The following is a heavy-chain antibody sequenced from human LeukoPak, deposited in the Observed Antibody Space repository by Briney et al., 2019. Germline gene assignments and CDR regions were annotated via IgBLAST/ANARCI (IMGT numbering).Heavy chain of an antibody. Sequence: GSLILSCAASGFTFSSYAMSWVRQALGKGLEWVSAISGSGGSTYYADSVKGRFTISRDNSKNTLYLQMNSLRAEDTAVYYCAKVLSIYYYDSSGYYGYFQHWGQGTLVTVSS. CDR1: GFTFSSYA. V-gene: IGHV3-23*01. CDR3: AKVLSIYYYDSSGYYGYFQH. J-gene: IGHJ1*01. D-gene: IGHD3-22*01. CDR2: ISGSGGST.